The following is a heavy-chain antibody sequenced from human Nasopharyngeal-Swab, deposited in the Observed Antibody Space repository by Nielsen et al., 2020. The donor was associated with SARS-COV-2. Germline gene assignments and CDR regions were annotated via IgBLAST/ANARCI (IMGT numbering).Heavy chain of an antibody. CDR1: GFIFSNYA. Sequence: GGSLRLSCAASGFIFSNYAIHWVRQAPDKGLEWVAVISYDGSNKYYADSVKGRFTVSRDNSKNILYLQMDSLRAEDTAVYSCARGVGGYNSDYFTYWGQGTPVTVSS. CDR3: ARGVGGYNSDYFTY. CDR2: ISYDGSNK. D-gene: IGHD5-18*01. V-gene: IGHV3-30*04. J-gene: IGHJ4*02.